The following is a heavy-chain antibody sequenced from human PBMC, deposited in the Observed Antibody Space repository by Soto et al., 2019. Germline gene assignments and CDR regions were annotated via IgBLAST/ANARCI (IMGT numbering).Heavy chain of an antibody. J-gene: IGHJ4*02. CDR1: GYTFTSHG. Sequence: SEKVSCKASGYTFTSHGISCVRQPPGQRLESMVWISASHGTHNPPNNPPGRLTLTTDTSPSTAYMELRSLISDDTPVYYCARSAYCSPPAYRGQGTLVIVSS. D-gene: IGHD3-22*01. V-gene: IGHV1-18*01. CDR2: ISASHGTH. CDR3: ARSAYCSPPAY.